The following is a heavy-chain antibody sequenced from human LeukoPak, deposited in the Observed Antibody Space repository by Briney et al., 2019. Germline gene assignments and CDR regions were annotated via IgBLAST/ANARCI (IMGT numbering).Heavy chain of an antibody. CDR3: TTVYYDFWSGSPINYGMDV. J-gene: IGHJ6*02. CDR2: IKSKTDGGTT. V-gene: IGHV3-15*01. Sequence: EGSLRLSCAASGFTFSNAWMSWVRQAPGKGLEWVGRIKSKTDGGTTDYAVPVKGRFTISRDDSKNTLYLQMNSLKTEDTAVYYCTTVYYDFWSGSPINYGMDVWGQGTTVTVSS. CDR1: GFTFSNAW. D-gene: IGHD3-3*01.